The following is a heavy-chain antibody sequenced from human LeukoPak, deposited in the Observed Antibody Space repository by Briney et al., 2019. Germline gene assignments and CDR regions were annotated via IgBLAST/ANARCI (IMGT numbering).Heavy chain of an antibody. Sequence: GGSLRLSCAASGFTVSSNYMSWVRQAPGKGLEWVSIIYSGGSTYYADSVKGRFSISRDKSKNTLYLQMNSLRAEDTAVYYCARDQRGLDNDYGDWFDPWGQGTLVTVSS. V-gene: IGHV3-53*05. CDR3: ARDQRGLDNDYGDWFDP. D-gene: IGHD4-17*01. J-gene: IGHJ5*02. CDR2: IYSGGST. CDR1: GFTVSSNY.